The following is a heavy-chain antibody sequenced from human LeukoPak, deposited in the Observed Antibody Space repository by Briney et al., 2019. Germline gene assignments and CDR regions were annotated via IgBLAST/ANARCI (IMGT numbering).Heavy chain of an antibody. Sequence: SVKVSCKASGGTFSSYAISWVRQAPGQGLEWMGRIIPILGIANYAQKFQGRVTITADKSTSIAYMELSSLRSEDTAVYYCATNPAIVATRPNWFDPWGQGTLVTVSS. CDR1: GGTFSSYA. D-gene: IGHD5-12*01. CDR2: IIPILGIA. V-gene: IGHV1-69*04. CDR3: ATNPAIVATRPNWFDP. J-gene: IGHJ5*02.